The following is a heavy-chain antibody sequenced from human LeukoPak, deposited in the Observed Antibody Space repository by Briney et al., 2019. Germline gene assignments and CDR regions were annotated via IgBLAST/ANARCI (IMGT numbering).Heavy chain of an antibody. V-gene: IGHV1-69*04. CDR2: IIPILDIA. CDR1: GRTFTSYA. Sequence: ASVKLSYKASGRTFTSYAISWVRQAPGQRLEWMGRIIPILDIANYAQKFQGRVTIAADKSTSTAYMELSSLRSEDTAVYYCARGADGYNLWGQGTLVTVSS. D-gene: IGHD5-24*01. CDR3: ARGADGYNL. J-gene: IGHJ4*02.